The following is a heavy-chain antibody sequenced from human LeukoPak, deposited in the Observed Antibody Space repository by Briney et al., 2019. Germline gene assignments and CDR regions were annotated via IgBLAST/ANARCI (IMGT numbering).Heavy chain of an antibody. J-gene: IGHJ4*02. CDR2: IYYSGST. CDR3: ARGTEGDSVGY. CDR1: GGSISSSSYY. Sequence: SETLSLTCTVSGGSISSSSYYWGWIRQPPGKGLEWIGSIYYSGSTYYNPSLKSRVTISVDTSKNQFSLKLSSVTAADTAVYYCARGTEGDSVGYWGQGTLVTVSS. D-gene: IGHD3-16*01. V-gene: IGHV4-39*07.